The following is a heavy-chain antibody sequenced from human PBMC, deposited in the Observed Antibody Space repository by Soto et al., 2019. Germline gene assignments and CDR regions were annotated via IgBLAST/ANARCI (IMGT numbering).Heavy chain of an antibody. V-gene: IGHV4-4*07. CDR2: IYTSGST. CDR1: GGSISSYY. J-gene: IGHJ5*02. Sequence: LSLPCTVSGGSISSYYWSWIRQPAGKGLEWIGRIYTSGSTNYNPSLKSRVTMSVDTSKNQFSLKLSSVTAADTAVYYCARDRRVGATEGNWFDPWGQGTLVTVSS. D-gene: IGHD1-26*01. CDR3: ARDRRVGATEGNWFDP.